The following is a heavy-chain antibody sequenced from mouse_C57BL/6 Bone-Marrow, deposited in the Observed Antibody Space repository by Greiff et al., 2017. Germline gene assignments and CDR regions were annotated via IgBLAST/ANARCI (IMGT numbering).Heavy chain of an antibody. J-gene: IGHJ2*01. Sequence: EVMLVESGGGLVQPGGSMKLSCVASGFTFRNYWMNWVRQSPEKGLEWVAQIRLKSDNDATHYAESVKGRFTISRDYSKRSGYLQMNNLRAEDTGIYYCTVGDDWGQGTTLTVAS. V-gene: IGHV6-3*01. CDR1: GFTFRNYW. CDR2: IRLKSDNDAT. D-gene: IGHD4-1*01. CDR3: TVGDD.